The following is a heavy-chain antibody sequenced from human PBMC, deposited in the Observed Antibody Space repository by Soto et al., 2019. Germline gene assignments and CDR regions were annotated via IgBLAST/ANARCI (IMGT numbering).Heavy chain of an antibody. CDR1: GFTFSSYG. V-gene: IGHV3-33*01. D-gene: IGHD6-13*01. J-gene: IGHJ4*02. Sequence: GGSLRLSCAASGFTFSSYGMHWVRQAPGKGLEWVAVIWYDGSNKYYADSVKGRFTISRDNSKNRLYLQMNSLRAEDTAVYYCARDSGYSSSWYSGPETYYFDYWGQGTLVTVSS. CDR3: ARDSGYSSSWYSGPETYYFDY. CDR2: IWYDGSNK.